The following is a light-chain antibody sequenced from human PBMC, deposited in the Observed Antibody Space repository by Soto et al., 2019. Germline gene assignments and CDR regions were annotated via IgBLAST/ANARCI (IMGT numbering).Light chain of an antibody. CDR1: QTISTW. CDR2: DAS. V-gene: IGKV1-5*01. Sequence: DIQLTQSPPTLSASVGDRVTITCRASQTISTWMAWYQQKPGKAPKLLVYDASTLQSGVPSRFSGSGSGTDFTLTISSLQPEDFATYYCQQSYSNPRTFGQGTKVDIK. J-gene: IGKJ1*01. CDR3: QQSYSNPRT.